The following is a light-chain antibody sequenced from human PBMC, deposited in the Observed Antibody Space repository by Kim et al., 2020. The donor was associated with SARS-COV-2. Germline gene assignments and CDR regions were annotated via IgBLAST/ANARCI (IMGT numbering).Light chain of an antibody. CDR3: FSTDTRGV. Sequence: SYELTQSPSVSVSPGQTARITCSGSALPRKYVFWYQQKSGQAPVLVIYDDVKRPSGIPERFSGSSSGTVATLIISRAQGDDEADYYCFSTDTRGVFG. CDR2: DDV. V-gene: IGLV3-10*01. CDR1: ALPRKY. J-gene: IGLJ3*02.